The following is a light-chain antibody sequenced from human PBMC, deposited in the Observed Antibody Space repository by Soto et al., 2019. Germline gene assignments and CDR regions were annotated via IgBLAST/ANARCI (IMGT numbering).Light chain of an antibody. J-gene: IGKJ1*01. V-gene: IGKV1-5*01. CDR3: QQYNSCSEA. Sequence: TQSPATLSAFVGDRVTITCRASQSISTWLAWYQQKPGRAPRLLIYDVSNLESGVPSRFSGSGSGTEFTLTITSLQPEDFGIYYCQQYNSCSEAFGQGTKVDIK. CDR2: DVS. CDR1: QSISTW.